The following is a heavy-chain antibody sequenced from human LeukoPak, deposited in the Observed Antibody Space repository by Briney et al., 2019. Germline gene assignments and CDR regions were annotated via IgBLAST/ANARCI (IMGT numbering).Heavy chain of an antibody. CDR3: AKAPVTSCRGAYCYPFDS. CDR2: ISSSGSTI. J-gene: IGHJ4*02. D-gene: IGHD2-21*01. CDR1: GFTFSSYE. V-gene: IGHV3-48*03. Sequence: GGSLRLSCAASGFTFSSYEMSWVRQAPGKGLEWVSYISSSGSTIYYADSVKGRFTISRDNAKNSLYLQMNSLRAEDAAVYFCAKAPVTSCRGAYCYPFDSWGQGTLVTVSS.